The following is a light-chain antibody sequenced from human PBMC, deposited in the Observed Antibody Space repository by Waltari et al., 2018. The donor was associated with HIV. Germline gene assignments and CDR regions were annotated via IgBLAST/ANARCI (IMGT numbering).Light chain of an antibody. V-gene: IGLV1-47*01. CDR2: RDK. CDR1: TSNVGTNF. CDR3: ASWDGSLVAFFV. J-gene: IGLJ1*01. Sequence: QSVLTQPPSASGTPGQRVTISCSGTTSNVGTNFVSWYQHLPGAAPKYRMCRDKLRRYVVPYGVSASWSSAAASLAISGLRPGGEVDHYWASWDGSLVAFFVFGVGTNVTVL.